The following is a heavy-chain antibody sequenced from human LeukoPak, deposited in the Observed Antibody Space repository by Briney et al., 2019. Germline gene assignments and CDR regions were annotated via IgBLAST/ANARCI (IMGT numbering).Heavy chain of an antibody. CDR1: GFTLSDYY. CDR2: LSSSGSSI. V-gene: IGHV3-11*01. D-gene: IGHD2-2*01. J-gene: IGHJ5*02. Sequence: GGSLRLSCAASGFTLSDYYMSWIRQAPGKGLEWVSYLSSSGSSIYYADSVKGRFTISRDNAKNSLYLQMNSLRAEDTAVYYCARDVISSTSSFDPWGQGTLVTVSS. CDR3: ARDVISSTSSFDP.